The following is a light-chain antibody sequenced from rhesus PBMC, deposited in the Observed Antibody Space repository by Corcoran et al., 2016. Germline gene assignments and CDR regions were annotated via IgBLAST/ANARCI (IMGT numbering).Light chain of an antibody. CDR1: QGLSSW. Sequence: DIQMTQSPSSLSASVGDTVTITCRASQGLSSWLAWYQQQPGKAPKLLIYKASSLQSWVPSRISGSGSGTDFTLTISSLQSEDFATYDCQQYTSRPWTFGQGTKVEIK. V-gene: IGKV1-22*01. CDR2: KAS. J-gene: IGKJ1*01. CDR3: QQYTSRPWT.